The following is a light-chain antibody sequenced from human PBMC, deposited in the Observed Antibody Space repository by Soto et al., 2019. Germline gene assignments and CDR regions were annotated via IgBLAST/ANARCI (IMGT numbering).Light chain of an antibody. J-gene: IGKJ1*01. Sequence: DIVMTQSPDSLTVSLGERATINCKSSLSVFYSSNNQNYLAWYQHKPGQPPKLLIYWASTRESGVPDRFSGSGSGTDFTLTIRRLQAEDVAVYYCQQYYSTPWTFGQGTKVEIK. CDR2: WAS. V-gene: IGKV4-1*01. CDR3: QQYYSTPWT. CDR1: LSVFYSSNNQNY.